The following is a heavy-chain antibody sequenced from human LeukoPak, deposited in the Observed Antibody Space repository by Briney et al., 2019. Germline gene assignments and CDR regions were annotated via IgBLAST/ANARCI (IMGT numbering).Heavy chain of an antibody. CDR1: GFTFSSYD. J-gene: IGHJ4*02. CDR2: IGTAGDT. V-gene: IGHV3-13*01. D-gene: IGHD6-13*01. Sequence: GGSLRLSCAASGFTFSSYDMHWVRQAIGKGLEWVSAIGTAGDTYYPGSVKGRFTISREIAKNSLYLQMNSLRAEDTAVYYCARRLAEAGLGFDYWGQGTLVTVSS. CDR3: ARRLAEAGLGFDY.